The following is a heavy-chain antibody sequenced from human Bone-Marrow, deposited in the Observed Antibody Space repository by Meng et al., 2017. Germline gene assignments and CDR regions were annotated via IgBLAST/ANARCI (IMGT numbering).Heavy chain of an antibody. V-gene: IGHV4-4*07. CDR2: IYTSGST. CDR1: GGSISSYY. D-gene: IGHD3-3*01. CDR3: ARDRYYDFWSGYYRADRAKNWFDP. J-gene: IGHJ5*02. Sequence: SETLSLTCTVSGGSISSYYWSWIRQPAGKGLEWIGRIYTSGSTNYNPSLKSRVTMSVDTSKNQFSLKLSSVTAADTAVYYCARDRYYDFWSGYYRADRAKNWFDPWGQGTLVTVSS.